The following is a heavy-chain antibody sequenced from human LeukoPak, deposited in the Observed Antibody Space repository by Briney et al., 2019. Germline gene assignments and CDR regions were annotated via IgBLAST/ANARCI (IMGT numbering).Heavy chain of an antibody. CDR1: GGSINSYY. J-gene: IGHJ2*01. Sequence: SETLSLTCTVSGGSINSYYWSWIRQSPGKGLEWIGCIYSSGSTNYNPSLMSRLTMSVDTAKNQFSLKLSSVTAADTAVYYCSIRRNWYFDLWGRGTLVTVSS. CDR2: IYSSGST. CDR3: SIRRNWYFDL. V-gene: IGHV4-59*01. D-gene: IGHD2-21*01.